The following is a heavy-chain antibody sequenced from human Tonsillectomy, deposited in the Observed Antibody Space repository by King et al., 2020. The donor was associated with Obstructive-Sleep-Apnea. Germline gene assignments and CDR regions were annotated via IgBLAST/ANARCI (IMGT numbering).Heavy chain of an antibody. J-gene: IGHJ4*02. Sequence: VQLQQWGAGLLKPSETLSLTCAVYGGSFSGYYWSWIRQPPGKGLEWIGEINHSGSTNYNPSLKRRVTISVDTSKNQFSLKLGLVTAADTAVYYCARGLGGSSGWYGGYFDYWGQGTLVTVSS. CDR2: INHSGST. V-gene: IGHV4-34*01. D-gene: IGHD6-19*01. CDR1: GGSFSGYY. CDR3: ARGLGGSSGWYGGYFDY.